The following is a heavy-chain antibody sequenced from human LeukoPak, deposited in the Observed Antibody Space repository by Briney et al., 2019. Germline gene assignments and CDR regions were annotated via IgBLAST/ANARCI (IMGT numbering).Heavy chain of an antibody. V-gene: IGHV3-48*01. CDR1: GFPLSSYS. J-gene: IGHJ4*02. CDR2: ISASGSNI. D-gene: IGHD2-15*01. Sequence: PGGSLRLSCAASGFPLSSYSINWFRQAPGKGLEWVAYISASGSNIYYVDSVKGRFTVSRDNPKSSLFLQMNSPRAEDTAVYYCARVKGSYFDYWGQGAPVTVSS. CDR3: ARVKGSYFDY.